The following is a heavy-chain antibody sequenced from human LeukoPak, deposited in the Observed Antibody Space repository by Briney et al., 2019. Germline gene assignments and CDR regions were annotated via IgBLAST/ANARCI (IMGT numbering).Heavy chain of an antibody. J-gene: IGHJ5*02. V-gene: IGHV1-69*02. CDR2: IIPILGIA. D-gene: IGHD2-2*02. CDR3: AKALGYCSSTSCYSPSS. CDR1: GGTFSSYT. Sequence: SVKVSCKASGGTFSSYTISWARQAPGQGLEWMGRIIPILGIANYAQKFQGRVTITADKSTSTAYMELSSLRSEDTAVYYCAKALGYCSSTSCYSPSSWGQGTLVTVSS.